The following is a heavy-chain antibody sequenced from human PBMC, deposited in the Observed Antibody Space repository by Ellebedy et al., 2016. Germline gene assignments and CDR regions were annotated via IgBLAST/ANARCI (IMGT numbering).Heavy chain of an antibody. Sequence: GESLKISXAASGVTFNNYGMNWVRQAPGKGLEWVSSIGGSGSTTYYADSVKGRFTISRDNSKNTLYLQMNSLRAEDTAVYYCASHDGYCSSNEVCGSYLTNFDYWGQGTLVTVSS. V-gene: IGHV3-23*01. CDR3: ASHDGYCSSNEVCGSYLTNFDY. CDR2: IGGSGSTT. CDR1: GVTFNNYG. D-gene: IGHD2-2*01. J-gene: IGHJ4*02.